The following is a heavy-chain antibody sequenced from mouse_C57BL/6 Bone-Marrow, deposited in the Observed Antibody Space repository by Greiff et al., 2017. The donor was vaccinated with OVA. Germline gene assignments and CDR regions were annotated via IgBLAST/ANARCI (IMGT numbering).Heavy chain of an antibody. D-gene: IGHD3-2*02. CDR2: ISDGGSYS. J-gene: IGHJ2*01. Sequence: EVHLVESGGGLVKPGGSLKLSCAASGFTFSSYAMSWVRQTPEKRLEWVATISDGGSYSYYPDNVKGRFTISRDNAKNNLYLQMSHLKSEDTAMYDCARGDSSGYGPYFDYWGQGTTLTVSS. V-gene: IGHV5-4*01. CDR3: ARGDSSGYGPYFDY. CDR1: GFTFSSYA.